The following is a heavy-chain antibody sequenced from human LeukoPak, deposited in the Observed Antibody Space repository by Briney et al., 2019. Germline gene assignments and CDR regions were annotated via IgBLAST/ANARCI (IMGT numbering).Heavy chain of an antibody. D-gene: IGHD5-18*01. V-gene: IGHV5-10-1*01. Sequence: PGESLKISCKGSEYSFTSYWISWVRQMPGKGLEWMGRIDPSDSYTNYSPSFQGHVTISADKSISTAYLQWSSLKASDTAMYYCARQEYSYGEGHNWFDPWGQGTLVTVSS. CDR3: ARQEYSYGEGHNWFDP. CDR2: IDPSDSYT. J-gene: IGHJ5*02. CDR1: EYSFTSYW.